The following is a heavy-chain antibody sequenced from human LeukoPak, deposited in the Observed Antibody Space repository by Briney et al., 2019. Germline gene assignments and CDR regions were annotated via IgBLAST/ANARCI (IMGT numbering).Heavy chain of an antibody. D-gene: IGHD5-18*01. CDR1: GDSISSFSDY. Sequence: ASETLSLTCTVSGDSISSFSDYWGWIRQPPGKGLEWIGTIYYRGSTYYNPSLKSRVTISVDTSKNQFSLKLSSVTAADTAVYYCARWTTAMDPGYWYFDLWGRGTLVTVSS. J-gene: IGHJ2*01. CDR2: IYYRGST. V-gene: IGHV4-39*07. CDR3: ARWTTAMDPGYWYFDL.